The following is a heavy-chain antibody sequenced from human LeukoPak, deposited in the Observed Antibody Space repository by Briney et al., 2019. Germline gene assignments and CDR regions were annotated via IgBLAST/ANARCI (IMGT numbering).Heavy chain of an antibody. CDR1: GFTFSSYG. D-gene: IGHD2-2*01. V-gene: IGHV3-30*18. J-gene: IGHJ4*02. Sequence: GGSLRLSCAASGFTFSSYGMHWVRQAPGKGLEWVAVISYDGSNKYYADSVKGRFTISRDNSKNTLYLQMNSLRAEDTAVYYCAKDLEPTGIVVVPAAIGGDFDYWGQGTLVTVSS. CDR2: ISYDGSNK. CDR3: AKDLEPTGIVVVPAAIGGDFDY.